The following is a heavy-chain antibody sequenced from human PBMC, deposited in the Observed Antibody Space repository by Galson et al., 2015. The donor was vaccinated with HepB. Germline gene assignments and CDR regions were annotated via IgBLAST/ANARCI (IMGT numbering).Heavy chain of an antibody. CDR1: GFTFSDYY. CDR3: ARSYPVTNYYYYMDV. CDR2: ISSSGSTI. J-gene: IGHJ6*03. V-gene: IGHV3-11*04. Sequence: SLRLSCAASGFTFSDYYMSWIRQAPGKGLEWVSYISSSGSTIYYADSVKGRFTISRDNAKNSLYLQMNSLRAEDTAVYYCARSYPVTNYYYYMDVWGKGTTVTVSS. D-gene: IGHD3-10*01.